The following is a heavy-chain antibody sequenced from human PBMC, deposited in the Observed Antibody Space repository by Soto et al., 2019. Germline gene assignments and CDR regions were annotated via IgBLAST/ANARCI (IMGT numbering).Heavy chain of an antibody. CDR1: GFTVNDNF. Sequence: EMQLVEAGGGLIQPGGCLRLYCATPGFTVNDNFMNWVRQAPGKGLEWVSVIYSGGSTYYVDSVKGRFTISRDNSKDTLYLQMNSLRVEDTAVYYCARGVKYCSGGTCFSGSVNYWGQGTLVTVSS. CDR2: IYSGGST. D-gene: IGHD2-15*01. V-gene: IGHV3-53*01. J-gene: IGHJ4*02. CDR3: ARGVKYCSGGTCFSGSVNY.